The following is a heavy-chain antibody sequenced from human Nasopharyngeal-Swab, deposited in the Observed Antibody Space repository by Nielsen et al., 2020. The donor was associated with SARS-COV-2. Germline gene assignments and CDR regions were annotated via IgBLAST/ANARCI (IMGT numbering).Heavy chain of an antibody. Sequence: SETLSLTCTVSGGSISSSSYYWGWIRQPPGKGLEWIGSIYYSGSTYYNPSLKSRVTISVDTSKNQFSLKLSSVTAADTAVYYCARYPRLWYYYDSSGYYGGGFDPWGQGTLVTVSS. J-gene: IGHJ5*02. V-gene: IGHV4-39*07. CDR2: IYYSGST. D-gene: IGHD3-22*01. CDR3: ARYPRLWYYYDSSGYYGGGFDP. CDR1: GGSISSSSYY.